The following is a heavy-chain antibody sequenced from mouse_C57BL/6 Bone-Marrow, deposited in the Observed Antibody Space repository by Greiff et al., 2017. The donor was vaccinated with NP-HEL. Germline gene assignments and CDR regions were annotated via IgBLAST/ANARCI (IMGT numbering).Heavy chain of an antibody. J-gene: IGHJ3*01. D-gene: IGHD1-1*01. CDR2: IDPENGDT. CDR1: GFNIKDDY. V-gene: IGHV14-4*01. CDR3: TTPYYYGSSYDWFAY. Sequence: EVQGVESGAELVRPGASVKLSCTASGFNIKDDYMHWVKQRPEQGLEWIGWIDPENGDTESASKFQGKATITADTSSNTAYLQLSSLTSEDTAVYYCTTPYYYGSSYDWFAYWGQGTLVTVSA.